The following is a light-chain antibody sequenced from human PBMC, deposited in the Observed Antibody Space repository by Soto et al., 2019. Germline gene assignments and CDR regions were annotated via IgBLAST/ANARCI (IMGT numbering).Light chain of an antibody. CDR3: QQYATYPIT. J-gene: IGKJ5*01. CDR1: QSVSGW. CDR2: KAS. Sequence: DIQMTQSPSTLSASVGDRVTITCLASQSVSGWLAWYQQKPGIAPKLLIHKASALETGVPSRFSGSGSGTQFTLTISSLQPDDFATYYCQQYATYPITFGPGTRLDIK. V-gene: IGKV1-5*03.